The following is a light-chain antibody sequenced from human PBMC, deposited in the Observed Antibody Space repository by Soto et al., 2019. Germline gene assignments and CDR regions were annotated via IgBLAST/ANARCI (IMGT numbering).Light chain of an antibody. J-gene: IGLJ1*01. CDR2: EVS. Sequence: QSALTQPASVSGSPGQSITISCTEISSDVGEYKYVSWYQQHPGTAPKLMIYEVSKRPPGVPDRFSGSKSGNTASLTVSGLQADDEADYYCSSYAGSDNFVFGTGTKLTVL. CDR1: SSDVGEYKY. CDR3: SSYAGSDNFV. V-gene: IGLV2-8*01.